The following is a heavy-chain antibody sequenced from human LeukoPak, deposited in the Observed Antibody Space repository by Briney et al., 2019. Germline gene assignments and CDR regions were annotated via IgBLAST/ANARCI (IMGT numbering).Heavy chain of an antibody. CDR2: ISPYNDNT. Sequence: ASVKVTCTTSGYTITNYGLSWVRQPPGQGLEWMGWISPYNDNTNYPQKFQGRVTMTTETSTRTAYMELRSLRSDDTAVYYYARRLDIVVSIAFDIWGQGTMVTVSS. CDR1: GYTITNYG. CDR3: ARRLDIVVSIAFDI. V-gene: IGHV1-18*01. D-gene: IGHD5-12*01. J-gene: IGHJ3*02.